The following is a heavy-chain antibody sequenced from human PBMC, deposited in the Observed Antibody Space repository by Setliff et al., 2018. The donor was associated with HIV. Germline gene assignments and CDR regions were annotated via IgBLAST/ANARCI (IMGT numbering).Heavy chain of an antibody. D-gene: IGHD1-26*01. CDR3: ARGIGPLPNWENFYYSMDV. CDR2: IYYSGST. V-gene: IGHV4-39*01. Sequence: PSETLSLTCTVSGGSISRSSYYWGWIRQPPGKGLEWIGSIYYSGSTYSNPSLKSRVTISADTSKNQISLKLNSVTAADTAVSYCARGIGPLPNWENFYYSMDVWGKGTTVTVSS. J-gene: IGHJ6*03. CDR1: GGSISRSSYY.